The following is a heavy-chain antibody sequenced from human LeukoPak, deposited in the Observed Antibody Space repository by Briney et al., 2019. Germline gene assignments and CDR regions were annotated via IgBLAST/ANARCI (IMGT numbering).Heavy chain of an antibody. J-gene: IGHJ4*02. CDR3: ARRGRGDIDY. CDR2: IYYSGST. D-gene: IGHD3-16*01. CDR1: GGSISGSH. V-gene: IGHV4-59*01. Sequence: SGTLSLTCSVSGGSISGSHWSWIRQPPGKGVEWIGNIYYSGSTTFNPSLTRPVTVSVDTSKNQFSLQLSSVTGADTAVYYCARRGRGDIDYWGQGTLVTVSS.